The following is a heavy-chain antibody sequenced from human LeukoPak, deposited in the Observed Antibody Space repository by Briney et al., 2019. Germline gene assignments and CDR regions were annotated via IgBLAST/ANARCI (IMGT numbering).Heavy chain of an antibody. CDR1: GFTFDDYT. D-gene: IGHD3-10*01. V-gene: IGHV3-43*01. CDR3: AKFGVVRGVISP. Sequence: PGGSLRLSCAASGFTFDDYTMHWVRQAPGKGLEWVSLISWDGGSTYYADSVKGRFTISRDNSKNTLYLQMNSLRAEDTAVYYCAKFGVVRGVISPWGQGTLVTVSS. CDR2: ISWDGGST. J-gene: IGHJ5*02.